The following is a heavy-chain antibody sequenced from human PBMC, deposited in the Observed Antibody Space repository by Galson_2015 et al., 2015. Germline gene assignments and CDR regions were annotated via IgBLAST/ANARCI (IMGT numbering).Heavy chain of an antibody. J-gene: IGHJ4*02. D-gene: IGHD6-19*01. CDR1: GFTFSSYA. Sequence: SLRLSCAASGFTFSSYAMHWVRQAPGKGLEWVAVISYDGSNKYCADSVKGRFTISRDNSKNTLYLQMNSLRAEDTAVYYCARSRRQWLVKLDYWGQGTLVTVSS. CDR3: ARSRRQWLVKLDY. CDR2: ISYDGSNK. V-gene: IGHV3-30-3*01.